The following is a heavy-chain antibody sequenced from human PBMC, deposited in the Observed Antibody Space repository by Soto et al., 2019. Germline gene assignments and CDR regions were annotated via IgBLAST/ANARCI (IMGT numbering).Heavy chain of an antibody. D-gene: IGHD6-6*01. CDR1: GGSFSGYY. CDR2: INHSGST. V-gene: IGHV4-34*01. CDR3: ARGRQRGYSSSSYFDY. J-gene: IGHJ4*02. Sequence: SETLSLTCAVYGGSFSGYYWSWIRQPPGKGLEWIGEINHSGSTNYNPSLKSRVTISVDTSKNQFSPKLSSVTAADTAVYYCARGRQRGYSSSSYFDYWGQGTLVTVS.